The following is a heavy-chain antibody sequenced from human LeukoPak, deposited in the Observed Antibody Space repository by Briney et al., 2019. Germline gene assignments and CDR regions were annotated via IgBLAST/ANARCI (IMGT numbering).Heavy chain of an antibody. D-gene: IGHD6-13*01. V-gene: IGHV3-21*01. CDR2: ISSSSSYI. J-gene: IGHJ6*03. CDR3: ARDGGIAAAIYYYYYMDV. CDR1: GFTFSSYS. Sequence: PGGSLRLSCAASGFTFSSYSMNWVRQAPGKRLEWVSSISSSSSYIYYAHSVKGRFTISRDNAKNSLYLQMNSLRAEDTAVYYCARDGGIAAAIYYYYYMDVWGKGTTVTVSS.